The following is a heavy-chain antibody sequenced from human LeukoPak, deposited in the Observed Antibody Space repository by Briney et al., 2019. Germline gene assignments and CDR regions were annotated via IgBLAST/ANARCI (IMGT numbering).Heavy chain of an antibody. V-gene: IGHV3-33*06. CDR1: GFTFSGYG. D-gene: IGHD3-9*01. J-gene: IGHJ4*02. Sequence: GSLRLSCAASGFTFSGYGMHWVRQAPGKGLEWVAVIWYDGSNKYYADSVKGRFTISRDNSKNTLYLQMNSLTAEDTAMYYCAKDGDGYHNWGQGALVTVSS. CDR2: IWYDGSNK. CDR3: AKDGDGYHN.